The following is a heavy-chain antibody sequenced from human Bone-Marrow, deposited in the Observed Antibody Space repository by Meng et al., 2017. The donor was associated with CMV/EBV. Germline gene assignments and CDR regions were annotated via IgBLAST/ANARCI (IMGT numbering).Heavy chain of an antibody. CDR1: GYTFTSYG. Sequence: ASVKVSCKASGYTFTSYGISWVRQAPGQGLEWMGWISAYNGNTNYAQKLQGRVTMTTDTSTSTAYMELRSLRSDDTAVYYCASWYSTAWVFDYWGQGTLVTFSS. CDR3: ASWYSTAWVFDY. D-gene: IGHD6-13*01. J-gene: IGHJ4*02. V-gene: IGHV1-18*01. CDR2: ISAYNGNT.